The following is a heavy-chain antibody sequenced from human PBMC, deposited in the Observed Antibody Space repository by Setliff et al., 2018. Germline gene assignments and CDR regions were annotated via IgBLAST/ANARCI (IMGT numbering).Heavy chain of an antibody. J-gene: IGHJ5*02. V-gene: IGHV4-61*02. CDR1: GDSISGGDYY. Sequence: SETLSLTCTVSGDSISGGDYYWTWIRPPAGKRLEWIGRVYNSGTTYNAFFASRVTMSIDTSKNQFSLNLNSVTAADTALYYCAKESLAINTRWFDPWGQGILVTVSS. D-gene: IGHD3-3*02. CDR2: VYNSGTT. CDR3: AKESLAINTRWFDP.